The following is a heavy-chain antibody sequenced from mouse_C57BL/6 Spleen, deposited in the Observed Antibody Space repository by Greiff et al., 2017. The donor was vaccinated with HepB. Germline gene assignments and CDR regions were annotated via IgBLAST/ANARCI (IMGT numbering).Heavy chain of an antibody. CDR2: INPYNGGT. CDR3: ARDGGKGDFDY. J-gene: IGHJ2*01. D-gene: IGHD1-3*01. CDR1: GYTFTDYY. Sequence: EVKLMESGPVLVKPGASVKMSCKASGYTFTDYYMNWVKQSHGKSLEWIGVINPYNGGTSYNQKFKGKATLTVDKSSSTAYMELNSLTSEDSAVYYCARDGGKGDFDYWGQGTTLTVSS. V-gene: IGHV1-19*01.